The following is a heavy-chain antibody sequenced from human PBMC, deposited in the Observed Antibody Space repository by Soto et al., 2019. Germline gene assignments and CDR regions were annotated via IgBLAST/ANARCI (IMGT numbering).Heavy chain of an antibody. CDR2: ISGSGGST. CDR1: GFTFSNYA. J-gene: IGHJ4*02. V-gene: IGHV3-23*01. D-gene: IGHD6-19*01. Sequence: EVQLLESGGGLVQPGGSLRLSCAAPGFTFSNYAMNWVRQAPGKGLEWVSVISGSGGSTYYADSVKGRFTISRDNSKNTLYLQMNSLRGEDTAVYYCAWRSSGWYFDYWGQGTLVTVSS. CDR3: AWRSSGWYFDY.